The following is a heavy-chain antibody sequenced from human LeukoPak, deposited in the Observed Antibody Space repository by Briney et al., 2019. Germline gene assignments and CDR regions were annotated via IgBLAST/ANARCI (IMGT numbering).Heavy chain of an antibody. CDR1: GGSISSGGYY. D-gene: IGHD6-19*01. V-gene: IGHV4-30-2*01. Sequence: PSETLSLTCTVSGGSISSGGYYWSWIRQPPGKGLEWIGYIYHSGSTYYNPSLKSRVTISVDRSKNQFSLKLSSVTAADTAVYYCAREVDSSGWYENAFDIWGQGTMVTVSS. CDR2: IYHSGST. CDR3: AREVDSSGWYENAFDI. J-gene: IGHJ3*02.